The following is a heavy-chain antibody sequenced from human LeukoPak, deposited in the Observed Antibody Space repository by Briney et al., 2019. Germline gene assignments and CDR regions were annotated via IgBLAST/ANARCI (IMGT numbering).Heavy chain of an antibody. Sequence: GASVKVSCKASGYTFTSYGISWARQAPGQGLEWMGWISAYNGNTNYAQKLQGRVTMTTDTSTSTAYMELRSLRSDDTAVYYCARDRGAYYYGSGSFFDYWGQGTLVTVSS. CDR1: GYTFTSYG. J-gene: IGHJ4*02. D-gene: IGHD3-10*01. CDR2: ISAYNGNT. V-gene: IGHV1-18*01. CDR3: ARDRGAYYYGSGSFFDY.